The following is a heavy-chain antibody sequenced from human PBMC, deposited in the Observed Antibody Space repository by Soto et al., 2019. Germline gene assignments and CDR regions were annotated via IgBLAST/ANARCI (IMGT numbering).Heavy chain of an antibody. D-gene: IGHD2-15*01. V-gene: IGHV3-23*01. Sequence: EVQLLESGGGLVQPGGSLRLSCAASGFTFSSYAMSWVRQAPGKGLEWVSAISGSGGSTYYADSVKGRFPISRDNAKNTLYLQMNRLRAEDTAVYYCAKGRLRLYYYYGMDVWGQGTTVTVSS. CDR3: AKGRLRLYYYYGMDV. CDR1: GFTFSSYA. CDR2: ISGSGGST. J-gene: IGHJ6*02.